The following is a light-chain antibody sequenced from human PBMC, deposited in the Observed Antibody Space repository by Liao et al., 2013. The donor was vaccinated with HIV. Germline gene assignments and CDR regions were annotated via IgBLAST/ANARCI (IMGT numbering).Light chain of an antibody. Sequence: SYELTQPPSVSVSPGQTASITCSGDKLGDKYACWYQQKPGQSPVLVIYQDSKRPSGIPERFSGSISATTATLTISRVEAGDEADYYCQVWDRSSGHPNVFGPGTKVTVL. J-gene: IGLJ1*01. CDR2: QDS. V-gene: IGLV3-1*01. CDR1: KLGDKY. CDR3: QVWDRSSGHPNV.